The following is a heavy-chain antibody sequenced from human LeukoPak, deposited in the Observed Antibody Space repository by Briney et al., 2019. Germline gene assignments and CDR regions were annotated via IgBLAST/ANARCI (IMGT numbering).Heavy chain of an antibody. V-gene: IGHV1-2*06. D-gene: IGHD2-21*01. CDR3: ARVHPFPDAFDI. CDR2: INPNSGGT. CDR1: GYTFTGYY. Sequence: ASVKVSCKASGYTFTGYYMHWVRQAPGQGLEWMGRINPNSGGTNYAQKFQGRVTMTRDTSISTAYMELSRLRSDDTAVYYCARVHPFPDAFDIWGQGTMVTVSP. J-gene: IGHJ3*02.